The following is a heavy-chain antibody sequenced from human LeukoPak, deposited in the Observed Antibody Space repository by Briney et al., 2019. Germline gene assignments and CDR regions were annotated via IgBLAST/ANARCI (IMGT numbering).Heavy chain of an antibody. V-gene: IGHV1-69*05. J-gene: IGHJ6*03. CDR1: GGTFSSYA. Sequence: ASVKVSCKASGGTFSSYAISWVRQAPGQGLEWMGGIIPIFGTATYAQKFQGRVTITTDESTSTAYMELSSLTSEDTAVYYCARSGWLRYFDPYYYYMDVWGKGTTVTVSS. CDR3: ARSGWLRYFDPYYYYMDV. CDR2: IIPIFGTA. D-gene: IGHD3-9*01.